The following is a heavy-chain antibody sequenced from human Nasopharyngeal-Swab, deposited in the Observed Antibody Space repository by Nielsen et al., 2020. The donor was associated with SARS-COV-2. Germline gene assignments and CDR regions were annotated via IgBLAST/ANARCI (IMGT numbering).Heavy chain of an antibody. Sequence: ASVKVSCKASGGTFSSYAISWVRQAPGQRLEWMGWINAGNGNTKYSQKFQGRVTITRDTSASTAYMELSSLRSEDTAVYYCARTRDWGIDYWGQGTLVTVSS. CDR3: ARTRDWGIDY. D-gene: IGHD7-27*01. J-gene: IGHJ4*02. V-gene: IGHV1-3*01. CDR1: GGTFSSYA. CDR2: INAGNGNT.